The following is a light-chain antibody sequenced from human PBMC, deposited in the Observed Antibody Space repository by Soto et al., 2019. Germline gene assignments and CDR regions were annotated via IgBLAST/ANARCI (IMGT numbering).Light chain of an antibody. Sequence: AIQMTESPSSLSASVGDRVTITCRASQGIRNDLGWYQQKPGKAPQLLIYAASSLQSGVPSRLSGSGSATYFTLTIHNLQPEDFATYYCQQTHSLPPTFGQGTKVDIK. CDR1: QGIRND. V-gene: IGKV1-6*01. CDR2: AAS. J-gene: IGKJ2*01. CDR3: QQTHSLPPT.